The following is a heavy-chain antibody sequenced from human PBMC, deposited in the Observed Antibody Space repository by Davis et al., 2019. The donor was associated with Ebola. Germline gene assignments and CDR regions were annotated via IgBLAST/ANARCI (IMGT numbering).Heavy chain of an antibody. J-gene: IGHJ4*02. CDR1: GGSISSSSYY. Sequence: SETLSLTCTVSGGSISSSSYYWGWIRQPPGKGLEWIGSIYYSGSTYYNPSLKSRVTISVDTSKNQFSLKLSSVTAADTAVYYCARDRLSYDYIWGSYNHYFDYWGQGTLVTVSS. CDR2: IYYSGST. D-gene: IGHD3-16*01. CDR3: ARDRLSYDYIWGSYNHYFDY. V-gene: IGHV4-39*02.